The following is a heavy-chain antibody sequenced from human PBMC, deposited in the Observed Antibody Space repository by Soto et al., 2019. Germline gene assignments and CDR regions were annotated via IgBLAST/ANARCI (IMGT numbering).Heavy chain of an antibody. D-gene: IGHD1-26*01. CDR1: GYTFTSCG. CDR2: ISAYNGNT. V-gene: IGHV1-18*01. Sequence: ASVKVSCKASGYTFTSCGISWVRQPPGQGLEWMGWISAYNGNTNYAQKLQGRVTMTTDTSTSTAYMELRSLRSDDTAVYYCARDLVGATGKDYWGQGTLVTVSS. J-gene: IGHJ4*02. CDR3: ARDLVGATGKDY.